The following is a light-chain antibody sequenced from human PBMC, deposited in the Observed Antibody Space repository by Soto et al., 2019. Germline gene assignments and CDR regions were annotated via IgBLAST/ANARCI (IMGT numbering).Light chain of an antibody. CDR1: QSISTR. CDR3: QQYNSFSAFT. V-gene: IGKV1-5*03. Sequence: DIQMTQSPSTLSAAVGDRVTITCRASQSISTRLAWYQQKPGQATKLLIYKASSLESGVPSRFSGSGAGTEFSITISSLKPDDLASYYCQQYNSFSAFTFVPGTKVDSK. J-gene: IGKJ3*01. CDR2: KAS.